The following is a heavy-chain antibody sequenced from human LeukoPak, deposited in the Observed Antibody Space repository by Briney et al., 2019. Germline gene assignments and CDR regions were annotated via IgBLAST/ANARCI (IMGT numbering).Heavy chain of an antibody. Sequence: GGSLRLSCVASGFTVSNNGLSWFRQAPGKRLEWVSDISGVGNTYYADSVKGRFTISRDNSKNTLYLQMNSLRAEDTAVYYCARAGGYSSSWALPYFDYWGQGTLVTVSS. J-gene: IGHJ4*02. CDR2: ISGVGNT. CDR3: ARAGGYSSSWALPYFDY. CDR1: GFTVSNNG. V-gene: IGHV3-66*01. D-gene: IGHD6-13*01.